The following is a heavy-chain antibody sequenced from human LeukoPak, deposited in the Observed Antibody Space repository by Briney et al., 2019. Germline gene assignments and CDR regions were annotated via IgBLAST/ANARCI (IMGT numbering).Heavy chain of an antibody. CDR3: ARSRGVQLRSPRCGAFDI. J-gene: IGHJ3*02. V-gene: IGHV1-69*01. CDR2: IIPIFGTA. Sequence: GGSLRLSCAASGFTFSSYAISWVRQAPGQGLEWMGGIIPIFGTANYAQKFQGRVTITADESTSTAYMELSSLRSEDTAVYYCARSRGVQLRSPRCGAFDIWGQGTMVTVSS. D-gene: IGHD4-23*01. CDR1: GFTFSSYA.